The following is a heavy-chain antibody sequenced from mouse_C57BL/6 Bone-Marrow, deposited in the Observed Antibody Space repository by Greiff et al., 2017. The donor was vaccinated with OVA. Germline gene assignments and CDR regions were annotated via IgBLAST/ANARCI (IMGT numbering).Heavy chain of an antibody. J-gene: IGHJ3*01. CDR2: IYPGSGST. D-gene: IGHD2-5*01. CDR3: AKDGYSNYVRFAY. CDR1: GYTFTSYW. V-gene: IGHV1-55*01. Sequence: VQLQQPGAELVKPGASVKMSCKASGYTFTSYWITWVKQRPGQGLEWIGDIYPGSGSTNYNEKFKSKATLTVDTSSSTAYMQLSSLTSEDSAVYYWAKDGYSNYVRFAYWGQGTLVTVSA.